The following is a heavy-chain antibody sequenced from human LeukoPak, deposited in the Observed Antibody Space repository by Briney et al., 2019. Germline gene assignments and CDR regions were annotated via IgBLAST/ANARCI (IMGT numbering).Heavy chain of an antibody. CDR3: GKRSGYTTGWFFDF. V-gene: IGHV3-23*01. D-gene: IGHD6-19*01. Sequence: GGSLRLSCAASGFSFSSYDMSWVRQAPGKGLEWVSSISGSGDNTYYAESVKGRFTISRDNSKNTLFLQMNSLRAEDTAVFYCGKRSGYTTGWFFDFWGQGTLVTVSS. CDR2: ISGSGDNT. J-gene: IGHJ4*02. CDR1: GFSFSSYD.